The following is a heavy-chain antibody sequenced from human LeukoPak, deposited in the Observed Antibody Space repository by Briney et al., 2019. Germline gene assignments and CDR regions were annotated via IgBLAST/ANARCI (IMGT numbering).Heavy chain of an antibody. J-gene: IGHJ5*02. CDR2: ISSSSSYI. CDR1: GFTFSSYS. V-gene: IGHV3-21*01. D-gene: IGHD2-15*01. CDR3: ARSGVVVAALERGVANWFDP. Sequence: PGGSLRLSCAASGFTFSSYSMNWVRQAPGKGLEWVSSISSSSSYIYYADSVKGRFTISRDNAKNSLFLQMNSLRAEDTAVYSCARSGVVVAALERGVANWFDPWGQGTLVTVSS.